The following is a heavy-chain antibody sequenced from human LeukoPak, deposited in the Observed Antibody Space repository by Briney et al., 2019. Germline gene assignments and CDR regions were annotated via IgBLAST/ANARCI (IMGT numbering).Heavy chain of an antibody. CDR2: INPNSGGT. D-gene: IGHD4-11*01. CDR1: GYTFTGYY. Sequence: ASVKVSCKASGYTFTGYYMHWVRQAPGQGLEWMGWINPNSGGTNYAQKFQGRVTMTRDTSISTAYMELSRLRSDDTALYYCVKDSSNGFTYSRAFDYWGQGTLVTVSS. J-gene: IGHJ4*02. V-gene: IGHV1-2*02. CDR3: VKDSSNGFTYSRAFDY.